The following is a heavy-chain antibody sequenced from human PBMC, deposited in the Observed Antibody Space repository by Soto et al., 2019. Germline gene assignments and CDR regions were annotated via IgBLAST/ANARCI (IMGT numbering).Heavy chain of an antibody. V-gene: IGHV1-69*02. CDR3: AAVVGTSACGGYFDY. CDR2: IIPALDVE. D-gene: IGHD6-19*01. Sequence: QGLLVQSGAEVKKPGSSVKVSCKAPGDTLSTYTLTWLRQAPGQGPEWMGRIIPALDVEDYAQQFQGRVTITADTSTGTGYTALHSVSTDETAVYSCAAVVGTSACGGYFDYWGQGTLVTVAS. J-gene: IGHJ4*02. CDR1: GDTLSTYT.